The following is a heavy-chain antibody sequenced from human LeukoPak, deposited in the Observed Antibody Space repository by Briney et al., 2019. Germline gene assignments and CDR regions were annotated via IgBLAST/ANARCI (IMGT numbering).Heavy chain of an antibody. CDR3: MTSDILTGYYLLHY. CDR2: INNAGSEK. V-gene: IGHV3-7*01. Sequence: GGSLRLSCAFSGFTFSSYCMSGVRGAPGRGLECVADINNAGSEKYYVDSVRGRFTISRDKANNSLYLQMNSLRAEDTAVYYCMTSDILTGYYLLHYWGQGTLVSVSS. D-gene: IGHD3-9*01. CDR1: GFTFSSYC. J-gene: IGHJ4*02.